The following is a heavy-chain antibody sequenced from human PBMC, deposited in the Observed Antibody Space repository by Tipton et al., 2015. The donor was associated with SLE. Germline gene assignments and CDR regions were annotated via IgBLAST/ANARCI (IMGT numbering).Heavy chain of an antibody. V-gene: IGHV3-49*04. CDR3: TRMYYDFWSGLNWFDP. CDR2: IRSKAYGGTT. D-gene: IGHD3-3*01. J-gene: IGHJ5*02. CDR1: GFSFGDFS. Sequence: SLRLSCTASGFSFGDFSMCWVRPAPGKGLEWVGFIRSKAYGGTTEYAASVKGRFTISRDDSKSIAYLQMNSLKTEDTAVYYCTRMYYDFWSGLNWFDPWGQGTLVTVSS.